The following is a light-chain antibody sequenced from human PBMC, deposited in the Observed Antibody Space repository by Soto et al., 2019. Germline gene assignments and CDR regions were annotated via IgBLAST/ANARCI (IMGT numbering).Light chain of an antibody. J-gene: IGLJ2*01. V-gene: IGLV2-14*01. Sequence: QSALTQPASVSGSPGQSITISCTGTSSDVGGYNAVSWYQQHPGKAPKLMIYDVSNRPSGASDRFSGSKSGNTASLTISGLQAEDEADYYCSSYTSGTTLVVFGGGTKLTVL. CDR2: DVS. CDR1: SSDVGGYNA. CDR3: SSYTSGTTLVV.